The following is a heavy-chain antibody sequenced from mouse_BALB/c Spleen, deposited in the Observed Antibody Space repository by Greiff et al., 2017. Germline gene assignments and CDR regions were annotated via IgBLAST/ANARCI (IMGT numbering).Heavy chain of an antibody. D-gene: IGHD2-1*01. CDR3: ARGDGNLDY. J-gene: IGHJ2*01. CDR2: ISSGGSYT. Sequence: EVQGVESGGDLVKPGGSLKLSCAASGFTFSSYGMSWVRQTPDKRLEWVATISSGGSYTYYPDSVKGRFTISRDNAKNTLYLQMSSLKSEDTAMYYCARGDGNLDYWGQGTTLTVSS. V-gene: IGHV5-6*01. CDR1: GFTFSSYG.